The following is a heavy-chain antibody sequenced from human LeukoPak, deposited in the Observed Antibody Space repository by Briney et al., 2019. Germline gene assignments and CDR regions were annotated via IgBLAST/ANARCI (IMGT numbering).Heavy chain of an antibody. CDR2: INSDGSST. J-gene: IGHJ3*02. V-gene: IGHV3-74*01. CDR1: GFTFSSYW. CDR3: STGSGHAFDI. D-gene: IGHD3-10*01. Sequence: GGSLRLSCAASGFTFSSYWMHWVRQAPGKGLVWVSRINSDGSSTSYADSVKGRFTISRDNAKNTLYLQMNSLRAEDAAVYYCSTGSGHAFDIWGQGTMVTVSS.